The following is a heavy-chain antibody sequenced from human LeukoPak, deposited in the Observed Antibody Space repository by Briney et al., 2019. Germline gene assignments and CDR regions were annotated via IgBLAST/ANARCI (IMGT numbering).Heavy chain of an antibody. V-gene: IGHV1-2*02. Sequence: GASVKVSCKASGYTFTGYYMHWVRQAPGQGLEWMGWINPNSGGTNYAQKFQGRVTITRDTSISTAYMELSRLRSDERAGYYCAGESGERGSGSYLIAYWGQGTLVTVFS. CDR1: GYTFTGYY. D-gene: IGHD3-10*01. CDR2: INPNSGGT. J-gene: IGHJ4*02. CDR3: AGESGERGSGSYLIAY.